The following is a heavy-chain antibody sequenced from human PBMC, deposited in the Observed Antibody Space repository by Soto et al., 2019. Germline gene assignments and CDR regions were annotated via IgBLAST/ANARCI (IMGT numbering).Heavy chain of an antibody. J-gene: IGHJ4*02. CDR3: ARDGSYDKERFDY. V-gene: IGHV3-30*03. D-gene: IGHD1-26*01. CDR2: ISHDGTNK. Sequence: LVESGGGVVQPGRSLRLSCAASAFTFRSYGMHWVRQAPDKGPEWVAVISHDGTNKYYADSVKGRFTISRDNSKNTLYLQMNSLRAEDTAVYYCARDGSYDKERFDYWGQGTLVTVSS. CDR1: AFTFRSYG.